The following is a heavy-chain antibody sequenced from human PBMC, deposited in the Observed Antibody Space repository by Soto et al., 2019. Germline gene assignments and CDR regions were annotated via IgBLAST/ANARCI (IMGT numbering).Heavy chain of an antibody. J-gene: IGHJ5*02. Sequence: PSETLSLTCTVSGGSISSYYWSWIRQPPGKGLEWIGYIYYSGSTNYNPSLKSRVTISVDTSKNQFSLKLSSVTAAVTAVYYCTTYDYIWGTGTPWGQGTLVTVSS. CDR1: GGSISSYY. CDR2: IYYSGST. D-gene: IGHD3-16*01. CDR3: TTYDYIWGTGTP. V-gene: IGHV4-59*01.